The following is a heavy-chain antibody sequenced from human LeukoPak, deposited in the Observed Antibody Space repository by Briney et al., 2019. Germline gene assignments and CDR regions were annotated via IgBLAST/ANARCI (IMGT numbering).Heavy chain of an antibody. CDR2: MSPNSGNT. J-gene: IGHJ4*02. D-gene: IGHD1-26*01. CDR3: ARSQRAYSGSYPLCY. V-gene: IGHV1-8*01. CDR1: GYTFTSYD. Sequence: ALVKVSCKASGYTFTSYDINWVRQATGQGLEWMGWMSPNSGNTGYAQKFQGRVTMTRNTSISTAYMELSSLRSEDTAVYYCARSQRAYSGSYPLCYWGQGTLVTVSS.